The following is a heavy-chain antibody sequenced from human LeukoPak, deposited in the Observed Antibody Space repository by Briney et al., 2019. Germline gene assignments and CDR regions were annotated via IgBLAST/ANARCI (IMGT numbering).Heavy chain of an antibody. Sequence: TGGSLRLSCAASGFMFNNYAMSWVRQAPGKGLEWVSAISGSGGGTYYADSVKGRFTISSDNSKNTLYLQMSSLRAEDTPVYYCARAAVAGRISGYFDYGSQGTLVTVSS. CDR2: ISGSGGGT. J-gene: IGHJ4*02. CDR1: GFMFNNYA. D-gene: IGHD6-19*01. CDR3: ARAAVAGRISGYFDY. V-gene: IGHV3-23*01.